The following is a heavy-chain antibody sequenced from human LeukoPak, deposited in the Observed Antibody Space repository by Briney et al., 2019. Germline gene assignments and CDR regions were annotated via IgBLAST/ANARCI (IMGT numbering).Heavy chain of an antibody. V-gene: IGHV4-59*01. CDR2: IYHSGRT. CDR1: SLSFNGYY. J-gene: IGHJ4*02. D-gene: IGHD5-12*01. Sequence: SETLSLNCSGYSLSFNGYYWIWIRHPPGKELEWIGYIYHSGRTKYKQSLKSRVTISVDTSKNQFSLKLSSVTAADTAVYYCARDGYSGNDGLWGQGTLVTVSS. CDR3: ARDGYSGNDGL.